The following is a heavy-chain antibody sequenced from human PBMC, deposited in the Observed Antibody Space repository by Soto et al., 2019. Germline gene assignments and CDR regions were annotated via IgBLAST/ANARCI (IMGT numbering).Heavy chain of an antibody. V-gene: IGHV4-30-4*01. Sequence: PSESLSLTCTVSGDSIRSGNHYWIWIRQPPGKGLEWIGYIFYSGTAYYNPSLKSRLTISVDTSKNQFSLKLSSVTAAATAVYYCARTDYGTAYFDPWGQGSLVTVSS. CDR1: GDSIRSGNHY. J-gene: IGHJ5*02. CDR3: ARTDYGTAYFDP. D-gene: IGHD3-10*01. CDR2: IFYSGTA.